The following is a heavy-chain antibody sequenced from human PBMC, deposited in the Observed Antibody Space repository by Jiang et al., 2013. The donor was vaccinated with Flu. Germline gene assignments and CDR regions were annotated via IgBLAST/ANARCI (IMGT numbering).Heavy chain of an antibody. CDR1: GYSFTSYR. CDR2: IYPGDSDS. J-gene: IGHJ4*02. D-gene: IGHD4-17*01. CDR3: ARASPYGDFGDY. Sequence: VQLVESGAEVKKAGESLKISCKASGYSFTSYRIAWVRQMPGKGLEGMGIIYPGDSDSSYSPSFQGQVTISADKSITTAYLQWSSLKASDTAMYYCARASPYGDFGDYWGQGTLVTVSS. V-gene: IGHV5-51*01.